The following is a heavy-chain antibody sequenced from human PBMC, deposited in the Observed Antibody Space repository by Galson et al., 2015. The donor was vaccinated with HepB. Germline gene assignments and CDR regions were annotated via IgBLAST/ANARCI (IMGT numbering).Heavy chain of an antibody. J-gene: IGHJ4*02. CDR1: EFSLSYYW. D-gene: IGHD3-22*01. CDR3: ARDLYSSGWPTLY. CDR2: INQDGIEK. V-gene: IGHV3-7*03. Sequence: SLRLSCAASEFSLSYYWMIWVRQAPGKGLEWVANINQDGIEKYYVDSVKGRFTISRDNAKNSLYLQMNSLRAEDTAMYYCARDLYSSGWPTLYWGQGTLVTVSS.